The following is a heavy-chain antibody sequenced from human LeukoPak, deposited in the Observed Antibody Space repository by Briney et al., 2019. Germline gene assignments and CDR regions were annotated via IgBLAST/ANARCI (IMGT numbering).Heavy chain of an antibody. D-gene: IGHD2-2*01. V-gene: IGHV4-30-2*01. CDR2: IYHSGST. CDR1: GGSISSGGYS. J-gene: IGHJ5*02. Sequence: PSETLSLTCAVSGGSISSGGYSWSWIRQPPGKGLEWIGYIYHSGSTYYNPSLKSRVTISVDRSKNQFSLKLSSVTAADTAVYYCARDLPAYCSSTSCYLGWFDPWGQGTLVTVSS. CDR3: ARDLPAYCSSTSCYLGWFDP.